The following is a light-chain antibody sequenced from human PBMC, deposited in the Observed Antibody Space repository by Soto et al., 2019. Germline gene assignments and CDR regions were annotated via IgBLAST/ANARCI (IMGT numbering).Light chain of an antibody. CDR1: SSNIGSNT. CDR2: GNN. J-gene: IGLJ3*02. Sequence: QSVLTQPPSASGTPGQRVTISCSGSSSNIGSNTVNWYQQLPGTAPKLLIYGNNQRPSGVPDRFSGSKSGTSASLAISGLQSEDEADYYCAAWDASLNGPVFGGGTKLTV. CDR3: AAWDASLNGPV. V-gene: IGLV1-44*01.